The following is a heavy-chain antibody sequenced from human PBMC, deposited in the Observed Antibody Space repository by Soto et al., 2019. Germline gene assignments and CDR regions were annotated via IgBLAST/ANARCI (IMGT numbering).Heavy chain of an antibody. D-gene: IGHD1-26*01. Sequence: PGGSLRLSCAASGFTFSSYAMHWVRQAPGKGLEWVAVISYDGSNKYYADSVKGRFTISRDNSKNTLYLQMNSLRAEDTAVYYCARDAAKWDQPSSAFAIWGQGTMVTVSS. CDR1: GFTFSSYA. V-gene: IGHV3-30-3*01. CDR3: ARDAAKWDQPSSAFAI. J-gene: IGHJ3*02. CDR2: ISYDGSNK.